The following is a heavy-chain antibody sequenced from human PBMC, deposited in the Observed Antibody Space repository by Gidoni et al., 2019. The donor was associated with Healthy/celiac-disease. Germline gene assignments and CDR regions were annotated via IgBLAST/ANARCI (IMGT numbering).Heavy chain of an antibody. V-gene: IGHV3-33*01. CDR3: ARETGAGNYPFDY. CDR2: IWYDGSNK. CDR1: GFTFSSYG. Sequence: QVQLVESGGGVVQPGRSLRLSGAASGFTFSSYGMHWVRQAPGKGLGWVEFIWYDGSNKYYAASVKGRFTISRDNSKNTLYLQMNSLRAEDTAVYYCARETGAGNYPFDYWGQGTLVTVSS. J-gene: IGHJ4*02. D-gene: IGHD1-7*01.